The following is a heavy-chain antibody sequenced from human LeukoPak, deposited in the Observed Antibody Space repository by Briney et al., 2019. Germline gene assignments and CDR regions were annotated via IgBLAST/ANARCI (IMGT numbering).Heavy chain of an antibody. D-gene: IGHD3-10*01. CDR1: GFTFSSYS. CDR3: ARDSRGTDY. V-gene: IGHV3-48*01. CDR2: ISSSSSTI. J-gene: IGHJ4*02. Sequence: PGGSLRLSCAASGFTFSSYSMNWVRQAPGKGLEWVSYISSSSSTIYYADSVKGRFTISRDNAKNSLYLQMNSLRAEDTAVYYCARDSRGTDYWGQGTLVTVSS.